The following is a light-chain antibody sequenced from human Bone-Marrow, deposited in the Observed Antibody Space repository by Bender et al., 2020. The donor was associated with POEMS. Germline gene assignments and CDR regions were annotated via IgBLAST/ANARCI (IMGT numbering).Light chain of an antibody. CDR1: SSNIGAGYD. J-gene: IGLJ3*02. CDR3: SAWDDSLNGPWV. V-gene: IGLV1-50*01. CDR2: SND. Sequence: QSVLTQPPSVSGAPGQRVTISCTGSSSNIGAGYDVHWYQQLPGTAPKLLIYSNDQRPSGVPDRFSGSKSGTSASLAISGLQSDDEAHYYCSAWDDSLNGPWVFGGGTKLTVL.